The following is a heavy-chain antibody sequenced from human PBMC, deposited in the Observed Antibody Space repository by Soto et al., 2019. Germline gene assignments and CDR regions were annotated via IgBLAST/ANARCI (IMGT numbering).Heavy chain of an antibody. CDR1: GGTFSSYA. V-gene: IGHV1-69*01. CDR3: ARDRRYCISTSCPNDAFDI. J-gene: IGHJ3*02. CDR2: IIPIFGTA. D-gene: IGHD2-2*01. Sequence: QVQLVQSGAEVKKPGSSVKVSCKASGGTFSSYAISWVRQAPGQGLEWMGGIIPIFGTANYAQKFQGRVTITADESTSTAYMELSSLRSEDTALYYCARDRRYCISTSCPNDAFDIWVQGTMVTVSS.